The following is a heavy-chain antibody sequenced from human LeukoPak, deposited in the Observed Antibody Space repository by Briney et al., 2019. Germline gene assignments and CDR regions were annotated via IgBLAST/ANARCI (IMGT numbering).Heavy chain of an antibody. CDR3: AGSPPPLWFGELFSY. CDR2: IYYSGST. Sequence: KASETLSLTCTVSGGSISSYYWSWIRQPPGKGLEWIGYIYYSGSTNYNPSLKSRVTISVDTSKNQFSLKLSSVTAADTAVYYCAGSPPPLWFGELFSYWGQGTLVTVSS. CDR1: GGSISSYY. J-gene: IGHJ4*02. V-gene: IGHV4-59*08. D-gene: IGHD3-10*01.